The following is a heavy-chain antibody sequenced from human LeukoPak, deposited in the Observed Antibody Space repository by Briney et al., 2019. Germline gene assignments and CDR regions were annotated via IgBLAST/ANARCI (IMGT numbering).Heavy chain of an antibody. CDR2: ISAYNGNT. D-gene: IGHD3-10*01. V-gene: IGHV1-18*01. CDR3: VRGGKYYYGSGSYYLDY. Sequence: ASVKVSCKASGYTFTSYGISWVRQAPGQGLEWMGWISAYNGNTNYAQKLQGRVTMTTDTSTSTAYMELRSLRSDDTAVYYCVRGGKYYYGSGSYYLDYWGQGTLVTVSS. J-gene: IGHJ4*02. CDR1: GYTFTSYG.